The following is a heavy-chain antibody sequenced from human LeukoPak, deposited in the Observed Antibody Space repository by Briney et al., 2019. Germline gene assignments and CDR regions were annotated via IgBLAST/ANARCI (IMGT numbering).Heavy chain of an antibody. J-gene: IGHJ4*02. D-gene: IGHD2-8*01. Sequence: ASVKVSCKASGYTFTSYGISWVRQAPGQGLEWKGWISAYNGNTNYAQKLQGRVTMTTDTSTSTAYMELRSLRSDDTAVYYCARGNLRDCTNGVCYPAHFDYWGQGTLVTVSS. V-gene: IGHV1-18*01. CDR1: GYTFTSYG. CDR2: ISAYNGNT. CDR3: ARGNLRDCTNGVCYPAHFDY.